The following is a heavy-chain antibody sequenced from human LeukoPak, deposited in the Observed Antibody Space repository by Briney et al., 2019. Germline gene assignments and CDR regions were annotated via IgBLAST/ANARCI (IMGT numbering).Heavy chain of an antibody. Sequence: SETLSLTCAVSGGSISSSNWWSWVRQPPGKGLEWIGEIYHSGSTNYNPSLKSRVTMSVDTSKNQFSLQLSSLTASDTAVYYCARVGPYIEVDPWGQGTLVIVSS. J-gene: IGHJ5*02. V-gene: IGHV4-4*02. CDR3: ARVGPYIEVDP. CDR1: GGSISSSNW. D-gene: IGHD5-12*01. CDR2: IYHSGST.